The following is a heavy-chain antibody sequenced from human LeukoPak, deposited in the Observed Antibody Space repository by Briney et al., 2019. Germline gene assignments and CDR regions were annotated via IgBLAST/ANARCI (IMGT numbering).Heavy chain of an antibody. CDR3: TTDRFN. V-gene: IGHV3-15*01. Sequence: GGSLRLSCAASGFTFSDHYMDWVRQAPGKGLEWVGRVKSKTAGGITDYAAPVKGRFVISRDDSENTLYLQMNSLKTEDTAVYYCTTDRFNWGQGTLVTVSS. CDR2: VKSKTAGGIT. J-gene: IGHJ4*02. CDR1: GFTFSDHY.